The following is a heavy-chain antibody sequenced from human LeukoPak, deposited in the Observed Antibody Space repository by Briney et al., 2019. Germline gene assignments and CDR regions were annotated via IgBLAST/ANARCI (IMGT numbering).Heavy chain of an antibody. CDR3: AGVVQQNIDY. V-gene: IGHV4-34*01. Sequence: SETLSLTCAVYGGSFSGYYWSWIRQPPGKGLEWIGEINHSGSTNYNPSLKSRVTISVDTSKNQFSLKLSSVTAADTAVYYCAGVVQQNIDYWGQGTLVTVSS. CDR2: INHSGST. D-gene: IGHD6-13*01. CDR1: GGSFSGYY. J-gene: IGHJ4*02.